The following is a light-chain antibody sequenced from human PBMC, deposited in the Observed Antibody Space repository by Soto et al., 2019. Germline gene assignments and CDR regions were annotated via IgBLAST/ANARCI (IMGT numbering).Light chain of an antibody. CDR1: SPKIGAGYD. V-gene: IGLV1-40*01. Sequence: QSVLTQPPSVSGAPGQRVTISCTGSSPKIGAGYDVHWYQQLPGTAPKLLIYGNSNRPSGVPDRFSGSKSGTSASLAITGLQAEDEADYYCQSYDSSLSGSYVFGTGTKSPS. J-gene: IGLJ1*01. CDR3: QSYDSSLSGSYV. CDR2: GNS.